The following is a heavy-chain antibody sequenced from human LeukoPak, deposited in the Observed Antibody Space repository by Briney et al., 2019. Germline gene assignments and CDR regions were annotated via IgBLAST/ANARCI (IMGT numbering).Heavy chain of an antibody. CDR3: AKLNLGEMAYFDS. CDR1: GFIFSSYV. Sequence: GGSLRLSCAASGFIFSSYVMGWVRQAPGKGLEWVSSISVGGGDTFASDSVKGRFTITRENSKNTLYLQMTSLRVEDTAVYFCAKLNLGEMAYFDSWGQGTLVTVSS. CDR2: ISVGGGDT. V-gene: IGHV3-23*01. J-gene: IGHJ4*02. D-gene: IGHD3-16*01.